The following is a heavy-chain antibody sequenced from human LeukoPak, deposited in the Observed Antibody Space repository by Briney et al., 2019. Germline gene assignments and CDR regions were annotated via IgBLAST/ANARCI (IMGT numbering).Heavy chain of an antibody. CDR3: ARGFYSVNFDY. CDR2: ISYDGSNK. J-gene: IGHJ4*02. D-gene: IGHD2-21*01. V-gene: IGHV3-30*04. CDR1: GFTFSSYA. Sequence: PGRSLRLSCAAFGFTFSSYAMHWVRQAPGKGLEWVAVISYDGSNKYYADSVKGRFTISRDNSKNTLYLQMNSLRAEDTAVYYCARGFYSVNFDYWGQGTLVTVSS.